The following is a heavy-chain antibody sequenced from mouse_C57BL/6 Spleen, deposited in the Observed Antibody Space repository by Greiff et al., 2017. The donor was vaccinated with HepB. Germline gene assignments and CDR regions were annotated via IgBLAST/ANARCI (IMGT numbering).Heavy chain of an antibody. CDR1: GYSFTDYN. CDR3: ASEHYYGSSPWFAY. J-gene: IGHJ3*01. D-gene: IGHD1-1*01. Sequence: EVQLQQSGPELVKPGASVKISCKASGYSFTDYNMNWVKQSNGKSLEWIGVINPNYGTTSYNQKFKGKATLTVDQSSSTAYMQLNSLTSEDSAGYYGASEHYYGSSPWFAYWGQGTLVTVSA. CDR2: INPNYGTT. V-gene: IGHV1-39*01.